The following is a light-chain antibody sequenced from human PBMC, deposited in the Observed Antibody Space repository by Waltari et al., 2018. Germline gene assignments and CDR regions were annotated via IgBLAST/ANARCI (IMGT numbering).Light chain of an antibody. CDR3: MQGLNIPYT. CDR1: LSLLHTDGKAY. J-gene: IGKJ2*01. Sequence: EIVMTQTPLSLAVTPGQPASIYCQSTLSLLHTDGKAYVYWYVQRSGQSPQLLIYEVSSRFSGVPHRFSGSGSETDFTLKISRVEPEDVGIYYCMQGLNIPYTFGHGTKLEMK. V-gene: IGKV2-29*03. CDR2: EVS.